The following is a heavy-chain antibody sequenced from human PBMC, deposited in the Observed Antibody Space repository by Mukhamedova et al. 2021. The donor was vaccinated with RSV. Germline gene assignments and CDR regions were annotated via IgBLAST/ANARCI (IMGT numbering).Heavy chain of an antibody. D-gene: IGHD3-10*01. J-gene: IGHJ6*03. CDR2: IKSKTDGGAI. CDR3: TTGMYYYYMDV. V-gene: IGHV3-15*07. Sequence: MNWVRQAPGKGLEWVGRIKSKTDGGAIDYAVPVKGRFTISRDDSKTTLYLQMNSLKTEDTAVYYCTTGMYYYYMDVWGKGTTVT.